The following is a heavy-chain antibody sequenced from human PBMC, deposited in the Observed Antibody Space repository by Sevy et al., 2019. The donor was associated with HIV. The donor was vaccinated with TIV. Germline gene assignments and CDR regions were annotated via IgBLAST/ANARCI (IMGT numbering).Heavy chain of an antibody. J-gene: IGHJ3*02. Sequence: ASVKVSCTASGYTFTSYGISWGRQAPGQGLEWMGWISAYNDNTNYAQKLQGRVTLTTDTSTSTAYMELRSLRSDDTAVYYCARGYYDFWSGYYRRDAFDIWGQGTMVTVSS. CDR1: GYTFTSYG. D-gene: IGHD3-3*01. CDR2: ISAYNDNT. CDR3: ARGYYDFWSGYYRRDAFDI. V-gene: IGHV1-18*01.